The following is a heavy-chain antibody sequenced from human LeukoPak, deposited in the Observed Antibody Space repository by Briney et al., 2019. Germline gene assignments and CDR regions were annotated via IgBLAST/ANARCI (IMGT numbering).Heavy chain of an antibody. Sequence: SDTLSLICTLSGYFISSGYYWAWIRQSPGERLECIGCIYHSGTAYYNPSLKSRVTISVDTSKIQFSLKLRSVTAADTAVYFCARERYSGSGGFFEYWGQGTLVTVSS. CDR3: ARERYSGSGGFFEY. CDR1: GYFISSGYY. V-gene: IGHV4-38-2*02. J-gene: IGHJ4*02. D-gene: IGHD3-10*01. CDR2: IYHSGTA.